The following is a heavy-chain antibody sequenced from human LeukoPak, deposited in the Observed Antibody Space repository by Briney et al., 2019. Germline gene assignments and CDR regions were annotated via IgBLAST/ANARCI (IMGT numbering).Heavy chain of an antibody. J-gene: IGHJ6*03. CDR3: ARDTYYDFWSGYYTTWDYYYYMDV. V-gene: IGHV4-39*07. CDR1: GGSISSSSYY. Sequence: PSETLSLTCTVSGGSISSSSYYWGWIRQPPGKGLEWIGSIYYSGSTYYNPSLKSRVTISVDTSKNQFSLKLSSVTAADTAVYYCARDTYYDFWSGYYTTWDYYYYMDVWGKGTTVTVSS. CDR2: IYYSGST. D-gene: IGHD3-3*01.